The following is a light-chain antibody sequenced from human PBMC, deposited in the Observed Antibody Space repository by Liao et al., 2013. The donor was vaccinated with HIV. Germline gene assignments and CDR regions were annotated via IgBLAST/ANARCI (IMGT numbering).Light chain of an antibody. CDR3: QVWDSSNDHPA. CDR2: YDS. CDR1: NVGSTS. Sequence: SYLLTQPPSVSVAPGKTAGISCGGNNVGSTSVHWYQQKPGQAPVLVIYYDSDRPSGIPERFSGSASGATATLTISRVEAGDEADYFCQVWDSSNDHPAFGGGTKVTVL. J-gene: IGLJ1*01. V-gene: IGLV3-21*01.